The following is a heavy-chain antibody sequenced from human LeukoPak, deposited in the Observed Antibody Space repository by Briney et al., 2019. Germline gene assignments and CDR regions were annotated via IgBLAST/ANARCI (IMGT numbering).Heavy chain of an antibody. J-gene: IGHJ6*03. CDR2: IIPIFGTA. CDR1: GGTLSSYA. Sequence: SVKVSCKASGGTLSSYAISWVRQAPGQGLEWMGGIIPIFGTANYAQKFQGRVTITADESTSTAYMELSSLRSEDTAVYYCASNPGGYSSSSMYYYYMDVWGKGTTVTVSS. D-gene: IGHD6-6*01. CDR3: ASNPGGYSSSSMYYYYMDV. V-gene: IGHV1-69*01.